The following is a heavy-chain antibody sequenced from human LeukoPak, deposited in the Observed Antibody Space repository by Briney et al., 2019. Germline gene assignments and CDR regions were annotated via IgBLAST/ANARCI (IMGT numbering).Heavy chain of an antibody. V-gene: IGHV1-2*02. J-gene: IGHJ4*02. CDR1: GYTFTGHY. D-gene: IGHD2-15*01. Sequence: ASVKVPCKASGYTFTGHYMHWVRQAPGQGLEWMGWINPNNGGTNYAQKFQGRVTMTRDTSISTAYMELSRLRSDDTAVYYCARAIEYCSGGSCYSHYFDYWGQGTLVTVSS. CDR3: ARAIEYCSGGSCYSHYFDY. CDR2: INPNNGGT.